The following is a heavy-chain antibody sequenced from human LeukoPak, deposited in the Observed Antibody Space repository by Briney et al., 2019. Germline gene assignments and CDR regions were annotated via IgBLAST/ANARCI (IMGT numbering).Heavy chain of an antibody. J-gene: IGHJ6*02. Sequence: GALRLSCAASGFTFSTHWMYWARQAPGKEFVWVSRISGDGSLTSYADSVRGRFTISRDNAKETLYLQMTSLRVEDTAVYSCASLLTPYHGSGGGGMDVWGQGTTVTVSS. CDR3: ASLLTPYHGSGGGGMDV. D-gene: IGHD3-10*01. V-gene: IGHV3-74*01. CDR1: GFTFSTHW. CDR2: ISGDGSLT.